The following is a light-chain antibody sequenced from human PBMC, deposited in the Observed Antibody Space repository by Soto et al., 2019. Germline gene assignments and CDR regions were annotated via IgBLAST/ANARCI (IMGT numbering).Light chain of an antibody. CDR2: GAS. CDR3: QQYGSSPPMYT. CDR1: QSVSSSY. V-gene: IGKV3-20*01. J-gene: IGKJ2*01. Sequence: EIVLTQSPGTLSLSPGERATLSCRASQSVSSSYLAWYQQKPGQAPRLLIYGASNRATGIPDRFSGRGSGTDFTLTVSRLEPEDVAVYYCQQYGSSPPMYTFGQGTKLEIK.